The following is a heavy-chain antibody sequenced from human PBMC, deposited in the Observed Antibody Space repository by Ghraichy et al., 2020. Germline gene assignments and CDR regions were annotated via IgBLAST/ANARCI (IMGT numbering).Heavy chain of an antibody. CDR1: GFTFDDYT. Sequence: GESLNISCAASGFTFDDYTMHWVRQAPGKGLEWVSLISWDGGSTYYADSVKGRFTISRDNSKNSLYLQMNSLRTEDTALYYCAKDSMDTASHFDYWGQGTLVTVSS. CDR2: ISWDGGST. CDR3: AKDSMDTASHFDY. D-gene: IGHD5-18*01. V-gene: IGHV3-43*01. J-gene: IGHJ4*02.